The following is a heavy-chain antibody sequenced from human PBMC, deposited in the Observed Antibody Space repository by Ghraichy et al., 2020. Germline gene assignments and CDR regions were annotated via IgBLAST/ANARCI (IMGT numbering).Heavy chain of an antibody. J-gene: IGHJ4*02. Sequence: GGSLRLSCTVSGFIFSNYPMNWVRQAPGKGLEWVSSISDRDDNTYYADSVKGRFTISRDNSKNTLYLQMNSLRVVDTAVYYCAKASGHSTGWWVDYFDYWGQGTLVTHSS. D-gene: IGHD6-19*01. CDR2: ISDRDDNT. V-gene: IGHV3-23*01. CDR1: GFIFSNYP. CDR3: AKASGHSTGWWVDYFDY.